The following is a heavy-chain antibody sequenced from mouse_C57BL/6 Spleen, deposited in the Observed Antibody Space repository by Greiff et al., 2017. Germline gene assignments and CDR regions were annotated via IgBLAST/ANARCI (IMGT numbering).Heavy chain of an antibody. CDR1: GYTFPDYN. D-gene: IGHD2-4*01. J-gene: IGHJ1*03. CDR3: ARHYDYDRWYFDV. Sequence: VHVKQSGPELVKPGASVKMSCKASGYTFPDYNLHWVKQSHGKSLEWIGYINPNNGGTSYNQKFKGKATLTVNKSSSTAYMELRSLTSEDSAVYYCARHYDYDRWYFDVWGTGTTVTVSS. V-gene: IGHV1-22*01. CDR2: INPNNGGT.